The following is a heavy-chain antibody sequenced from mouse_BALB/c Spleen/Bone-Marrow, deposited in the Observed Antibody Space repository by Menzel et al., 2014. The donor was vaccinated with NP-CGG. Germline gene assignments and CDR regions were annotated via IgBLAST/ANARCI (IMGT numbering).Heavy chain of an antibody. CDR3: ARTDSSGSWFAY. CDR1: GYTFTSCY. D-gene: IGHD3-2*01. CDR2: IYPGDGST. J-gene: IGHJ3*01. V-gene: IGHV1S56*01. Sequence: LVESGPELVKPGASVKMSCKASGYTFTSCYIHWGKQRPGQGLEWIGWIYPGDGSTKYNEKFKGKTTLTADKSSSTAYMLLSSLTSEDSAIYFCARTDSSGSWFAYWGQGTLVTVSA.